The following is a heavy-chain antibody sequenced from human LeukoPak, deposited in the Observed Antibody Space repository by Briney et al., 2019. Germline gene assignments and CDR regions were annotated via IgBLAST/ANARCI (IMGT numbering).Heavy chain of an antibody. D-gene: IGHD3-16*02. CDR3: ARSDCVWGSYRYKWFDP. CDR1: GGSFSGYY. J-gene: IGHJ5*02. V-gene: IGHV4-34*01. CDR2: INHSGST. Sequence: SETLSLTCAVNGGSFSGYYWSWIRQPPGEGLEWIGEINHSGSTNYNPSLKSRVTISVDTSKNQFSLKLSSVTAADTAVYYCARSDCVWGSYRYKWFDPWGQGTLVTVSS.